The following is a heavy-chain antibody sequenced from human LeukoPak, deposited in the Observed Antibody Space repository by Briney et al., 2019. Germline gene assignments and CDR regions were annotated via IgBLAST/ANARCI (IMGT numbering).Heavy chain of an antibody. CDR3: AKDGDYSFYYYYMDV. Sequence: GGSLRLSCAASGFTFSSSGMRWVRQAPGKGLEWVSAISGSGGSTYYADSVKGRFTISRDNSKNTLYLQMNSLRAEDTAVYYCAKDGDYSFYYYYMDVWGKGTTVTVSS. D-gene: IGHD4-11*01. V-gene: IGHV3-23*01. CDR2: ISGSGGST. J-gene: IGHJ6*03. CDR1: GFTFSSSG.